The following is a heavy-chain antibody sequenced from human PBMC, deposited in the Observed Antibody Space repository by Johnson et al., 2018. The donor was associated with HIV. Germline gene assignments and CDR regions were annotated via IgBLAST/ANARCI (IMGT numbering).Heavy chain of an antibody. CDR2: SRNKANSYTT. J-gene: IGHJ3*02. V-gene: IGHV3-72*01. Sequence: VQLVESGGGLVQPGRSLRLSCAASGFTVSSYYMSWVRQAPGKGLEWVGRSRNKANSYTTEYAASVKGRFTISRDDSKNSLYLQMNSLKTEDMAVYYCAREVRTETYGMDAFDIWGQGTMVTVSS. D-gene: IGHD1-1*01. CDR1: GFTVSSYY. CDR3: AREVRTETYGMDAFDI.